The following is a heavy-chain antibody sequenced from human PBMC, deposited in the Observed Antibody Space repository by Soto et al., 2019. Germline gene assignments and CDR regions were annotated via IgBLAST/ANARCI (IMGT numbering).Heavy chain of an antibody. CDR1: GGTFISYA. CDR2: IIPIFGTA. V-gene: IGHV1-69*13. J-gene: IGHJ6*02. CDR3: ARWVRQDIVVVPAAMYEGDYGMDV. D-gene: IGHD2-2*01. Sequence: SVKVSCKASGGTFISYAISWVRQAPGQGLEWMGGIIPIFGTANYAQKFQGRVTITADESTSTAYMELSSLRSEDTAVYYCARWVRQDIVVVPAAMYEGDYGMDVWGQGTTITVSS.